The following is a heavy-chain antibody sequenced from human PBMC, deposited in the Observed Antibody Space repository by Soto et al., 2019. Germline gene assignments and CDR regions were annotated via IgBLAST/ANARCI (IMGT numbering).Heavy chain of an antibody. CDR2: ISGSGGST. Sequence: EVQLLESGGGLVQPGGSLRLSCAASGFTFSSYAMSWVRQAPGKGLEWVSAISGSGGSTYYADSVKGRFTISRDNAKNTLYLQMNRLRAEDTAVYYCAKTQLFRGYSYGYEVDYWGQGTLVTVSS. CDR3: AKTQLFRGYSYGYEVDY. D-gene: IGHD5-18*01. V-gene: IGHV3-23*01. J-gene: IGHJ4*02. CDR1: GFTFSSYA.